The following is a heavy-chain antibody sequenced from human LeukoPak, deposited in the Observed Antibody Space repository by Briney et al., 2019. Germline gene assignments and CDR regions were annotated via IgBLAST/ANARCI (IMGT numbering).Heavy chain of an antibody. D-gene: IGHD3-10*01. CDR3: AKEERGFTMVRGGPFDY. CDR2: VFGSGGST. CDR1: GFTFGSYA. V-gene: IGHV3-23*01. J-gene: IGHJ4*02. Sequence: PGGSLRLSCAASGFTFGSYAMSWVRQAPGKGLEWVSSVFGSGGSTYYADSVEGRFTVSRDNSKNTLYLQMNSLRTDDTAVYYCAKEERGFTMVRGGPFDYWGQGTLVTVSS.